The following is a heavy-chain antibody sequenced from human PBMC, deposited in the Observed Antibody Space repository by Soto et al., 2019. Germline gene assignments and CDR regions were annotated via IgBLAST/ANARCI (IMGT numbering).Heavy chain of an antibody. V-gene: IGHV4-59*01. CDR3: ARDLWGYCGTDCYPLDV. D-gene: IGHD2-21*02. CDR1: GGTISRYY. CDR2: MYNTGST. J-gene: IGHJ6*02. Sequence: QVQLRESGPGLVKPSETLSLTCTVSGGTISRYYWSWIRQPPGKGLEWIGYMYNTGSTVYNPSFKSRGTISVDTSKNQFSLKLNSVTAADTAVYYCARDLWGYCGTDCYPLDVWGQGTTVTVSS.